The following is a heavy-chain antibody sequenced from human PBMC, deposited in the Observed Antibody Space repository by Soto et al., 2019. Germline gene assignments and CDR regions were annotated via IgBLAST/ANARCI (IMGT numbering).Heavy chain of an antibody. CDR1: EFTVTSNY. J-gene: IGHJ4*02. V-gene: IGHV3-53*04. CDR3: ARATYCTGGNCLLDY. CDR2: IYSGGST. Sequence: EVHLVESGGGLVQPGGSLRLSCADSEFTVTSNYMSWVRQAPGKGLEWVSVIYSGGSTYYADFVKGRFTISRDNSKNTVYLQMNSLRAEDTAVYYCARATYCTGGNCLLDYWGQGTLVTVSS. D-gene: IGHD2-15*01.